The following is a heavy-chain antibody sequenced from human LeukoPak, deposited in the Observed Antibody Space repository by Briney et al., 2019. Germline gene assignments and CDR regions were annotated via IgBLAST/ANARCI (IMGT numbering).Heavy chain of an antibody. Sequence: GRSLRLSCAASGFTFDDYAMHWVRQAPGKGLEWVSGISWNSGSIGYADSVKGRFTISRDNAKNSLYLQMNSLRAEDTALYYCAKDPYYDSSGYPYYFDYWGQGTLVTVSS. CDR1: GFTFDDYA. V-gene: IGHV3-9*01. CDR3: AKDPYYDSSGYPYYFDY. CDR2: ISWNSGSI. D-gene: IGHD3-22*01. J-gene: IGHJ4*02.